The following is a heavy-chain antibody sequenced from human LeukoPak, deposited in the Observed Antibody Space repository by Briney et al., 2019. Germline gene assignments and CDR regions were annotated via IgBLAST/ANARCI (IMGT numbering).Heavy chain of an antibody. Sequence: PSETLSLTCTVSGGSISSSSYYWGWIRQPPGKGLEWIGSIYYSGSTYYNPSLKSRVTISVDTSKNQFSLKLSSVTAADTAVYYCARAGPNYYGSGSSPDYWGQGTLVTVSS. D-gene: IGHD3-10*01. V-gene: IGHV4-39*01. CDR3: ARAGPNYYGSGSSPDY. J-gene: IGHJ4*02. CDR1: GGSISSSSYY. CDR2: IYYSGST.